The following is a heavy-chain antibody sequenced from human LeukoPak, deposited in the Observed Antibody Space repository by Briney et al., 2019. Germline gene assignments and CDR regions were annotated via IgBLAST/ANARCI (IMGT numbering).Heavy chain of an antibody. CDR2: LYTRGTT. CDR3: ARVYTVMGATTVDHYHYYMDV. J-gene: IGHJ6*03. Sequence: PSQTLSLTCTVSGGSIRSGSYYWSWIRQPAGKGLEWIGHLYTRGTTNYNPSVKSRVTVSLDTSKNQTSLKLSSVTAADTAIYYCARVYTVMGATTVDHYHYYMDVWGKGTTVTVSS. CDR1: GGSIRSGSYY. D-gene: IGHD5-18*01. V-gene: IGHV4-61*09.